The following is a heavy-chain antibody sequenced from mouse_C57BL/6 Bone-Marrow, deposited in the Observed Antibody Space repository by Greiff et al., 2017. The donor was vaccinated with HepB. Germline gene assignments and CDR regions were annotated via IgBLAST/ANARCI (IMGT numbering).Heavy chain of an antibody. V-gene: IGHV5-12*01. Sequence: EVKVEESGGGLVQPGGSLKLSCAASGFTFSDYYMYWVRQTPEKRLEWVAYISNGGGSTYYPDTVKGRFTISRDNAKNTLYLQMSRLKSEDTAMYYCARHSLAWFAYWGQGTLVTVSA. J-gene: IGHJ3*01. CDR1: GFTFSDYY. CDR2: ISNGGGST. CDR3: ARHSLAWFAY.